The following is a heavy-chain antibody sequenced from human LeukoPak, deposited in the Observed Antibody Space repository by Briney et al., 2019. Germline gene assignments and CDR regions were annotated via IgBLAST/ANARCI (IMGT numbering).Heavy chain of an antibody. CDR2: VSGSGGST. CDR1: GFTFSNYA. D-gene: IGHD3-10*01. V-gene: IGHV3-23*01. CDR3: AKTDYYASGSYKWEYFQH. J-gene: IGHJ1*01. Sequence: GGSLRLSCGASGFTFSNYAMSWVHQAPGKGLEWVSVVSGSGGSTYYADSVKGRFTISRDNSKNTLYLQMNSLRAEDTAVYYCAKTDYYASGSYKWEYFQHWGQGTLVTVSS.